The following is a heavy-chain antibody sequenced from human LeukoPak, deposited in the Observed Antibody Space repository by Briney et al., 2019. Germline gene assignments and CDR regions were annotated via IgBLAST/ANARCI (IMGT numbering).Heavy chain of an antibody. V-gene: IGHV3-30*02. J-gene: IGHJ4*02. D-gene: IGHD6-6*01. CDR1: GFTFSSYG. Sequence: PGGSLRLSCAASGFTFSSYGMHWVRQAPGKGLEWVAFIRYDGSNKYYADSEKGRFTISRDNSKNTLYLQMNSLRAEDTAVYYCAKVMYSSSGGFDYWGQGTLVTVSS. CDR3: AKVMYSSSGGFDY. CDR2: IRYDGSNK.